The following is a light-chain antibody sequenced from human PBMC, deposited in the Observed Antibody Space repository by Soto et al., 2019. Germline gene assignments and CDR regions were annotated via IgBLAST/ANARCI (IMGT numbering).Light chain of an antibody. CDR2: STS. CDR1: TGAVTSGYY. V-gene: IGLV7-43*01. CDR3: LLYYGGAWV. J-gene: IGLJ3*02. Sequence: QAVVTQEPSLTVSPGGTVTLTCASSTGAVTSGYYPSWFQQKPGQAPRALIYSTSNNHSWTPARFSGSLLGGKAALTLSGVQPEDEAEYYCLLYYGGAWVFGGGTQLTVL.